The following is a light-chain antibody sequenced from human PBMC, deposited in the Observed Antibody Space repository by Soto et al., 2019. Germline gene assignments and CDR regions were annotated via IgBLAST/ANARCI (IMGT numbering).Light chain of an antibody. V-gene: IGLV2-8*01. Sequence: QSALTQPPSASGSPGQSVTISCTGTSSDVGGYNYVSWYQQYPGRAPKLMIYEFTKRPSGVPDRVSGSKSGNTASLTVSGRQAEDEADYYCSSYAASNNFYFVFGGGTTLAVL. CDR1: SSDVGGYNY. CDR3: SSYAASNNFYFV. J-gene: IGLJ3*02. CDR2: EFT.